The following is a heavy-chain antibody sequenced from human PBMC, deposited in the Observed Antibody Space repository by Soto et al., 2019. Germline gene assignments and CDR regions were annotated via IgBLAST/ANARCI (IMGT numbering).Heavy chain of an antibody. V-gene: IGHV3-74*01. Sequence: GGSLRLSCAASGFIFKMYLMHWVGQSPGKGLVWISRIYNDGTYSDYADSVRGRFTISRDNVNDTLYLQMNNLRAEDSGLYYCTRGPRPISTGTGAYWGQGTQVTVSS. CDR3: TRGPRPISTGTGAY. J-gene: IGHJ4*02. CDR2: IYNDGTYS. CDR1: GFIFKMYL. D-gene: IGHD3-10*01.